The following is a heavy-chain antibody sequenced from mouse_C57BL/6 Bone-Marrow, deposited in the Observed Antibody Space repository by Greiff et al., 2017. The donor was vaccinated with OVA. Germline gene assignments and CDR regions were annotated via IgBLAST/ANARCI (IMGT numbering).Heavy chain of an antibody. J-gene: IGHJ2*01. CDR3: TTDGYYWDPSYFDY. V-gene: IGHV14-4*01. Sequence: VQLKQSGAELVRPGASVKLSCTASGFNIKDDYMHWVKQRPEQGLEWIGWIDPENGDTEYASKFQGKATITADTSSNTAYLQLSSLTSEDTAVYYCTTDGYYWDPSYFDYGGQGTTLTVSS. CDR2: IDPENGDT. CDR1: GFNIKDDY. D-gene: IGHD2-3*01.